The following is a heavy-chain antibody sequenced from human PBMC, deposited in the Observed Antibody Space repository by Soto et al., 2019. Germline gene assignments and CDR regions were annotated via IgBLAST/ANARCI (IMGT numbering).Heavy chain of an antibody. V-gene: IGHV3-30*18. CDR3: AKASHCNKGRCVLGVIGDQAFDV. Sequence: QAQLVESGGGVVQPGRSLRLSCEASGLTFSAYGMHWVRQAPGKGLEWVATISYDGTEKYFTDSVKGRFTISRDNSKSTLYLHMNSLRGEDTAMYYCAKASHCNKGRCVLGVIGDQAFDVWGQETMVTVS. J-gene: IGHJ3*01. CDR1: GLTFSAYG. CDR2: ISYDGTEK. D-gene: IGHD2-8*01.